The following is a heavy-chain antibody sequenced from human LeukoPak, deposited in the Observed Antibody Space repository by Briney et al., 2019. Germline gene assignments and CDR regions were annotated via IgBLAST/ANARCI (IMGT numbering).Heavy chain of an antibody. CDR1: GYTFTTYW. J-gene: IGHJ4*02. CDR3: ARRGDSDLGFDY. CDR2: IYPGDSDT. V-gene: IGHV5-51*01. Sequence: GEPLKISCKGSGYTFTTYWIGWVRQMPGKGLEWMGIIYPGDSDTRYSPSFQGLGTISADKSTKTAYLQWNSLKASDTAIYYCARRGDSDLGFDYWGQGALVTVSS. D-gene: IGHD2-15*01.